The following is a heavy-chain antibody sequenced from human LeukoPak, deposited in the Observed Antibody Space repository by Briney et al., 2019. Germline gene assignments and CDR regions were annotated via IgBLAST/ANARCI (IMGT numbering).Heavy chain of an antibody. CDR3: AATPVSSWYAHYNFDY. CDR1: GGTFSSYA. V-gene: IGHV1-69*13. J-gene: IGHJ4*02. Sequence: GASVKVSCKASGGTFSSYAISWVRQAPGQGLEWMGGIIPIFGTANYAQKFQGRVTITADESTSTAYMELSSLRSEDTAVYYCAATPVSSWYAHYNFDYWGQGTLVTVSS. CDR2: IIPIFGTA. D-gene: IGHD6-13*01.